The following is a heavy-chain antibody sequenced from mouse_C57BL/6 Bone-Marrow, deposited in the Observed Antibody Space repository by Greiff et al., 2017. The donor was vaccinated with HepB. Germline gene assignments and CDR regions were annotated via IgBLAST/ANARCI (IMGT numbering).Heavy chain of an antibody. CDR3: ARQGYYGNPWYFDV. CDR2: ISSGGSYT. J-gene: IGHJ1*03. D-gene: IGHD2-1*01. V-gene: IGHV5-6*01. CDR1: GFTFSSYG. Sequence: DVHLVESGGDLVKPGGSLKLSCAASGFTFSSYGMSWVRQTPDKRLEWVATISSGGSYTYYPDSVKGRFTISRDNAKNTLYLQMSSLKSEDTAMYYCARQGYYGNPWYFDVWGTGTTVTVSS.